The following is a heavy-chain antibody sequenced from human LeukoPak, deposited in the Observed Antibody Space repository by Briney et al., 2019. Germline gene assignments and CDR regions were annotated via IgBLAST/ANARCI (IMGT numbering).Heavy chain of an antibody. V-gene: IGHV3-64*01. CDR3: ARDGMLSTGGYHDYFDY. D-gene: IGHD6-25*01. Sequence: PGGSLRLSCAASRFTFRNYAMHWVRQAPGKGLEYVSSISSDGGSTYYANSVKGRFTISRDNSKNTLYLQMGSLRAEDMAVYYCARDGMLSTGGYHDYFDYWGQGTLVTVSS. CDR2: ISSDGGST. J-gene: IGHJ4*02. CDR1: RFTFRNYA.